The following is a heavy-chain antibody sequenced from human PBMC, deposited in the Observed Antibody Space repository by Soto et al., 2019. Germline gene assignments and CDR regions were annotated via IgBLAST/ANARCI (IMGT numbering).Heavy chain of an antibody. Sequence: SETLSLTCTVSGGSISSGGYYWSWIRQHPGKGLEWIGYIYYSGSTYYNPSLKSRVTISVDTSKNQFSLKLISVTAADTAVYYCASGRLVIAPIGRFPFFDYWGQGTLVTVSS. CDR1: GGSISSGGYY. CDR2: IYYSGST. V-gene: IGHV4-31*03. CDR3: ASGRLVIAPIGRFPFFDY. D-gene: IGHD3-9*01. J-gene: IGHJ4*02.